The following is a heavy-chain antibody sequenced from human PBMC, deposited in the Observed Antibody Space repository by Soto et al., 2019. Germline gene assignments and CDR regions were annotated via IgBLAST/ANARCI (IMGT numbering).Heavy chain of an antibody. J-gene: IGHJ3*01. V-gene: IGHV4-4*02. CDR1: GGSVISSSW. CDR3: ARGSSFRGDFDV. D-gene: IGHD2-21*01. CDR2: IYHAGSP. Sequence: LSLTCGVSGGSVISSSWWTWVRQSPEKGLEWIGEIYHAGSPNYNPSFQSRINISLDRSKNTFSLRLTSVTAADAAIYYCARGSSFRGDFDVWGQGTTVTVSS.